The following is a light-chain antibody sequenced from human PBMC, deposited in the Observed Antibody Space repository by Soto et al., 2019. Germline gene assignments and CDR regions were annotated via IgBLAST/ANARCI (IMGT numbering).Light chain of an antibody. CDR1: QRLTTW. CDR2: DAS. Sequence: DIQMTQSPSTLSASVGDRVTITCRASQRLTTWLAWYQQKPGKAPKILIYDASSVASGVPSRFSGSGSGTEFTLTISSVPADDVATYYCQHYDSYWSFGPGTKVDIK. J-gene: IGKJ1*01. CDR3: QHYDSYWS. V-gene: IGKV1-5*01.